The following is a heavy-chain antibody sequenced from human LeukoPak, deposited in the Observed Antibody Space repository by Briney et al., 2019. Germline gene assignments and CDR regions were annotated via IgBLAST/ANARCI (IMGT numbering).Heavy chain of an antibody. V-gene: IGHV1-24*01. D-gene: IGHD3-22*01. J-gene: IGHJ1*01. Sequence: ASVKVSCKVSGYTLTELSMHWVRQAPGKGLEWMGGFDPEDGETIYAQKFQGRVTITADESTSTAYMELSSLRSEDTAVYYCARAGDYDSSGYYSWSFQHWGQGTLVTVSS. CDR3: ARAGDYDSSGYYSWSFQH. CDR1: GYTLTELS. CDR2: FDPEDGET.